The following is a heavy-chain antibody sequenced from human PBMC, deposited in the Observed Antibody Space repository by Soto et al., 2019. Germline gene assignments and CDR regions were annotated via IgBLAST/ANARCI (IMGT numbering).Heavy chain of an antibody. CDR3: SRDSTLYDISAYYYHY. CDR2: IIHIFGTA. Sequence: GGSVKVSCKGSGCTFSNYGVNWVRKAPGQGLEWMGGIIHIFGTAKYAQKFQVRVTITADDSTSTAYMELSSLRSEDTAVYYCSRDSTLYDISAYYYHYWGQGTLVTVSA. CDR1: GCTFSNYG. D-gene: IGHD3-22*01. V-gene: IGHV1-69*13. J-gene: IGHJ4*02.